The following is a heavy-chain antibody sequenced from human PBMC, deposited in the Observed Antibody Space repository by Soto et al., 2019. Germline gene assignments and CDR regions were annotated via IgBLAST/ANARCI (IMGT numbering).Heavy chain of an antibody. J-gene: IGHJ4*01. CDR2: ITSDGSST. V-gene: IGHV3-74*01. Sequence: EVQLVESGGGLVQPGGSLRLSCAASGFTFSSYWMHWVRQAPGKGLVWVSRITSDGSSTSYADSVKGRFTISRDNAKNTWERQINSRRSEDTAVYYCARGRYQLLWCDYWGQGTLATVSS. CDR1: GFTFSSYW. D-gene: IGHD2-2*01. CDR3: ARGRYQLLWCDY.